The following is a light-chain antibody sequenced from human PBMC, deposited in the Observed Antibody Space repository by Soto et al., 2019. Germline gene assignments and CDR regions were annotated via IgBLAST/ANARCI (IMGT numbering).Light chain of an antibody. J-gene: IGKJ1*01. CDR2: GAS. Sequence: EIVLTQSPGTLSLSPGERATLSCRASQSVITNYLAWYQRKPGQAPRLLIYGASSMATDIPNRFSGSGSGTDFTLTITRLKAEDFAVYYCQQYGSSPPTFGQGTKVEIK. V-gene: IGKV3-20*01. CDR3: QQYGSSPPT. CDR1: QSVITNY.